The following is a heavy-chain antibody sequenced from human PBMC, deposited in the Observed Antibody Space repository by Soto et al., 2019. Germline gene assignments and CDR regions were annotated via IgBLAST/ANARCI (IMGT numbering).Heavy chain of an antibody. V-gene: IGHV3-33*01. D-gene: IGHD2-21*01. CDR2: IWYDGSNK. Sequence: GGSLRLSFAASGFTFSSYGMHWVRQAPGKGLEWVAVIWYDGSNKYYADSVKGRFTISRDNSKNTLYLQMNSLRAEDTAVYYCARGIGVGYFDYWGQGTLVTVSS. J-gene: IGHJ4*02. CDR3: ARGIGVGYFDY. CDR1: GFTFSSYG.